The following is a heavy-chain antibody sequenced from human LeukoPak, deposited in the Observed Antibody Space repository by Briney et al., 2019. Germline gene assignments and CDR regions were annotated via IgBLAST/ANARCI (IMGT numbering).Heavy chain of an antibody. D-gene: IGHD3-10*01. CDR3: VKEHVDRAFTRSFEI. CDR2: ISPDNT. Sequence: GGSLRLSCAASGFTFSTNPMSWVRQAPGKGLGWVSAISPDNTYYADSVKGRLTISRDDSKNTVYLQMNSPRAEDTARYYCVKEHVDRAFTRSFEIWGQGTVVTVSS. J-gene: IGHJ3*02. V-gene: IGHV3-23*01. CDR1: GFTFSTNP.